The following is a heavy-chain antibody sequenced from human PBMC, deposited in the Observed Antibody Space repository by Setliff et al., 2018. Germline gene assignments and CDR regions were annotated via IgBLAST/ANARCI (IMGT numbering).Heavy chain of an antibody. J-gene: IGHJ5*02. V-gene: IGHV4-61*02. CDR2: IQGTGNT. CDR1: GGSFDSGTHY. CDR3: ARTTGSTHNWLDP. D-gene: IGHD1-1*01. Sequence: PSETLSLTCTVTGGSFDSGTHYWSWIRQPAGKVPEWIGLIQGTGNTNYNPSLQSRATISIDTSKNQFSLKVSSVTAADTAVYYCARTTGSTHNWLDPWGPGTLVTVSS.